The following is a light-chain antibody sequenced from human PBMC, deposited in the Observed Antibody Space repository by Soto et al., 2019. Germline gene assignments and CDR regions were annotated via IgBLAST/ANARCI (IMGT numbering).Light chain of an antibody. CDR1: SSDVGVYNY. CDR2: EAT. Sequence: QSVLTQPPSASGSPGQSVAISCTGTSSDVGVYNYVSWYQQHPGKAPKLIIYEATKRPSGVPDRFSGSKSGNTASLTVSGLQAEDEADYYCSSYAGSDNLVFGGGTKLTVL. J-gene: IGLJ2*01. V-gene: IGLV2-8*01. CDR3: SSYAGSDNLV.